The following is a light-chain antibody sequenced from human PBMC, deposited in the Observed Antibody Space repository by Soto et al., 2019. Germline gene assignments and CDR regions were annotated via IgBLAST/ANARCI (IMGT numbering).Light chain of an antibody. CDR1: QSVLYSSNSKNY. Sequence: DIVLTQSPDSLAVSLGERATINCKSSQSVLYSSNSKNYLAWYQHKPGQPPKLLIYWASTRESGVPDRFSGSGSGTDFTLTISSLQSEDFAVYYCQQYGGSPRTFGQGTKVDIK. CDR3: QQYGGSPRT. J-gene: IGKJ1*01. V-gene: IGKV4-1*01. CDR2: WAS.